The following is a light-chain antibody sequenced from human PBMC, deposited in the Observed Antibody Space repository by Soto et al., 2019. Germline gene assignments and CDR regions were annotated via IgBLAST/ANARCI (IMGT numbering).Light chain of an antibody. CDR3: SSYAGNNIHYV. J-gene: IGLJ1*01. CDR2: EVS. V-gene: IGLV2-8*01. CDR1: STDVGGYNY. Sequence: SVLTQPPSASGSAGQSVTISCTGTSTDVGGYNYVSWYQQHPGKAPKLMIYEVSKRPSGVPDRFSGSKSGNTASLTVSGLQAEDEADYYCSSYAGNNIHYVFGTGTKATVL.